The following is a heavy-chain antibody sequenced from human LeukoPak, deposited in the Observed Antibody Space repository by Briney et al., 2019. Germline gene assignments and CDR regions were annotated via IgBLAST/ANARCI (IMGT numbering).Heavy chain of an antibody. D-gene: IGHD3-22*01. Sequence: PSETLSLTCTVSGGSISSYYWSWIRQPPGKGLKWIGYIYYSGSTNYNPSLKSRVTISVDTSKNQFSLKLSSVTAADTAVYYCARAYYDSSGYYFPLSAFDIWGQGTMVTVSS. CDR2: IYYSGST. CDR1: GGSISSYY. V-gene: IGHV4-59*01. J-gene: IGHJ3*02. CDR3: ARAYYDSSGYYFPLSAFDI.